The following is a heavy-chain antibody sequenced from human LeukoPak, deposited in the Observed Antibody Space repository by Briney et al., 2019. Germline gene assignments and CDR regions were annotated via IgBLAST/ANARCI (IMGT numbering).Heavy chain of an antibody. J-gene: IGHJ4*02. D-gene: IGHD3-22*01. CDR2: INPSGGST. V-gene: IGHV1-46*01. Sequence: EASVKVSCKASGYTFTSYYMHWVRQAPGQGLEWMGIINPSGGSTSYAQKFQGRVTMTRDTSTSTVYMELRSLRSDDTAVYYCARDGHRRYYYDSSGYYRGDYWGQGTLVTVSS. CDR1: GYTFTSYY. CDR3: ARDGHRRYYYDSSGYYRGDY.